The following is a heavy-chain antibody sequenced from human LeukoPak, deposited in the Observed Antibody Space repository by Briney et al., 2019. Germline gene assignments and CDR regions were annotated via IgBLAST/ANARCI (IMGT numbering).Heavy chain of an antibody. CDR2: ISGYNGNT. CDR1: GYTFTTYN. Sequence: ASVKVSCKASGYTFTTYNINWVRQAPGQGLEWMGWISGYNGNTGYAQKFQGRVTITRNTSISTAYMELSSLRSEDTAVYYCARGQLKGHLEWLLSTYYYYYYMDVWGKGTTVTVSS. D-gene: IGHD3-3*01. J-gene: IGHJ6*03. V-gene: IGHV1-8*03. CDR3: ARGQLKGHLEWLLSTYYYYYYMDV.